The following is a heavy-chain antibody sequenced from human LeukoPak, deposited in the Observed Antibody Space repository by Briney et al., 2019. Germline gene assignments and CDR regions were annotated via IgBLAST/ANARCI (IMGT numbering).Heavy chain of an antibody. V-gene: IGHV3-7*01. J-gene: IGHJ4*02. CDR3: ARGSPYYDSSGYSLGY. Sequence: PGGSLRLSCAASGFTFSSYEMNWVRQAPGKGLEWVANIKQDGSEKYYVDSVKGRFTISRDNAKNSLYLQMNSLRAEDTAVYYCARGSPYYDSSGYSLGYWGQGTLVTVSS. D-gene: IGHD3-22*01. CDR2: IKQDGSEK. CDR1: GFTFSSYE.